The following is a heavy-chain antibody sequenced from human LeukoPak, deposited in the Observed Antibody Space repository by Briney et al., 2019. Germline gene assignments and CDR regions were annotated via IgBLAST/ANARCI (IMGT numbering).Heavy chain of an antibody. D-gene: IGHD5-24*01. CDR3: ARDWRQYYAGDGFDI. Sequence: GGSLRLSCAASGFTFSDYYMSWIRQAPGKGLEWVSYISGSGSTIYYADSVEGRFTISRDNAKNSLYLQMNILRAEDTAVYYCARDWRQYYAGDGFDIWGQGTMVTVSS. CDR2: ISGSGSTI. V-gene: IGHV3-11*01. CDR1: GFTFSDYY. J-gene: IGHJ3*02.